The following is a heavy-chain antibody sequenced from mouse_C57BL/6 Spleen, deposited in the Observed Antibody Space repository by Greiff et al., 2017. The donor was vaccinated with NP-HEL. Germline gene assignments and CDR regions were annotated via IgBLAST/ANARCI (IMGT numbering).Heavy chain of an antibody. Sequence: EVKLMESGGGLVKPGGSLKLSCAASGFTFSDYGMHWVRQAPEKGLEWVAYISSGSSTIYYADTVKGRFTISRDNAKNTLFLQMTSLRSEDTAMYYCAREREGCYFGVWGTGPRSPSPQ. CDR1: GFTFSDYG. CDR2: ISSGSSTI. V-gene: IGHV5-17*01. CDR3: AREREGCYFGV. J-gene: IGHJ1*03.